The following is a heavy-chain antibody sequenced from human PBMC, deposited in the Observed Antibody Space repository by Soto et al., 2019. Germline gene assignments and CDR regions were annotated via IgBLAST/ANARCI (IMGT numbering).Heavy chain of an antibody. J-gene: IGHJ6*02. CDR3: ARRIPFGYGMDV. D-gene: IGHD2-21*01. CDR2: ITTNGGNT. V-gene: IGHV3-64*01. CDR1: GFTFSTYA. Sequence: EVQLVESGGGLVQPGGSLRLSCAASGFTFSTYAMHWVRQAPGKGLECVSAITTNGGNTDYASSVKGRFTISRDNSKNTLYLQMGSLRSEDMAVYYCARRIPFGYGMDVWGQVTTVTVSS.